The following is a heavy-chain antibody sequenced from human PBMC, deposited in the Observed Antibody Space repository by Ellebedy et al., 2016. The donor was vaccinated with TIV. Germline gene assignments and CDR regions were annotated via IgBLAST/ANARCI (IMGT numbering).Heavy chain of an antibody. CDR1: GGSISSSNYY. J-gene: IGHJ4*02. D-gene: IGHD3-10*01. Sequence: SETLSLTXSVSGGSISSSNYYWGWIRQPSGKGLEWIGTIFYTGTTYYNPSLKSRVTISVDTSKNEFSLKLSSVTAADTAVYYCARCGSGRYYNVPFDYWGQGTLVTVSS. V-gene: IGHV4-39*01. CDR2: IFYTGTT. CDR3: ARCGSGRYYNVPFDY.